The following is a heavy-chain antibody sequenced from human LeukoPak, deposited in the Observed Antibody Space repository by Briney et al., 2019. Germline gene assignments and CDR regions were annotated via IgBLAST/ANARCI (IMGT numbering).Heavy chain of an antibody. CDR2: ISYDGSNK. D-gene: IGHD5-24*01. Sequence: LSLTCTVSGGSISSSSYYWGWIRQPPGKGLESVTFISYDGSNKHYADSVQGRFTISRDNSKNTLYLQMNSLRPEDTAVYYCARARFGYNRGPFDYWGQGILVTVSS. CDR3: ARARFGYNRGPFDY. J-gene: IGHJ4*02. V-gene: IGHV3-30-3*01. CDR1: GGSISSSS.